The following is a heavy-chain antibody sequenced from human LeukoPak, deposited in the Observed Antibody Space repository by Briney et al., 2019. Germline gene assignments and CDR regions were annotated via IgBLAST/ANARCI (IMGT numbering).Heavy chain of an antibody. D-gene: IGHD6-19*01. CDR1: EFTFSSYN. V-gene: IGHV3-21*01. Sequence: GGSLRLSCVASEFTFSSYNMNWVRQAPGKGLEWVSSISSSSSYIYYADSVKGRFTISRDNSKNTLYLQMNSLRAEDTAVYYCAKDLGEQWLVQDYWGQGTLVTVSS. CDR3: AKDLGEQWLVQDY. CDR2: ISSSSSYI. J-gene: IGHJ4*02.